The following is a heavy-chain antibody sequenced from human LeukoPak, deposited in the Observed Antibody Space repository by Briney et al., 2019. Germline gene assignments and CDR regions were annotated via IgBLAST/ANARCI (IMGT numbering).Heavy chain of an antibody. D-gene: IGHD4-11*01. CDR1: GGSISSGGYY. Sequence: SETLSLTCTVSGGSISSGGYYWSWIRLHPGKGLEWIGYIYYSGSTYYNPSLKSRVTISVDTSKNQFSLKLSSVTAADTAVYYCARSNYSNYVRFNWFDPWGQGTLVTVSS. CDR2: IYYSGST. V-gene: IGHV4-31*03. J-gene: IGHJ5*02. CDR3: ARSNYSNYVRFNWFDP.